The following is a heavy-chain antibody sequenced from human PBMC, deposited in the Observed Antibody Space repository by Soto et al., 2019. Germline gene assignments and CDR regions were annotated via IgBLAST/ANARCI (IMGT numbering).Heavy chain of an antibody. CDR3: ARGGISHWAYFYYMDV. J-gene: IGHJ6*03. CDR1: GVSLSDYF. CDR2: INHLGSI. V-gene: IGHV4-34*01. Sequence: SETLSLTCVVSGVSLSDYFWSWIRPPPGMALEWIGEINHLGSINYNPSLKSRVTMSVDTSKNQFSLTLNSVTAADTATYYCARGGISHWAYFYYMDVWDRGTTVTVSS. D-gene: IGHD2-21*01.